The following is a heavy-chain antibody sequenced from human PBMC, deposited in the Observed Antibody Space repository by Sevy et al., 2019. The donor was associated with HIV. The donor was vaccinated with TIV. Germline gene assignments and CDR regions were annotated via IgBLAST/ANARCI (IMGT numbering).Heavy chain of an antibody. CDR3: ATLYSAYAFDV. D-gene: IGHD2-8*01. V-gene: IGHV3-53*01. Sequence: GGSLRLSCATSGLTVISNFLNWVRQAPGKGLEWVAVIYPDGSTYYADSVRGRFTISRDIAKKTVYLQMNSLRAEDTALYYCATLYSAYAFDVWGQGTMVTVSS. CDR1: GLTVISNF. J-gene: IGHJ3*01. CDR2: IYPDGST.